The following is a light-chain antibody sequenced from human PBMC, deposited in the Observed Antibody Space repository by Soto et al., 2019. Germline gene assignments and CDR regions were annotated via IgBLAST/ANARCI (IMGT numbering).Light chain of an antibody. CDR3: QQYGSSPLT. J-gene: IGKJ4*01. CDR2: GAS. Sequence: EIVLTQSPGTLSLSPGERATLSCRASQSVSSSFLAWYQQKPGQAPRLLIYGASSRATGIPDRFSSSGSGTDFTLTISSLEPEDVAVYYCQQYGSSPLTFGGGTKVEIK. V-gene: IGKV3-20*01. CDR1: QSVSSSF.